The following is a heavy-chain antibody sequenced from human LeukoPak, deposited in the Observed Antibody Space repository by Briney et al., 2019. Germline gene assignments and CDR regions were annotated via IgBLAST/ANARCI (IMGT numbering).Heavy chain of an antibody. CDR2: ISTSGSTI. J-gene: IGHJ3*02. Sequence: GGSLRLSCAASGFTFSSYEMNWVRQAPGKGLEWVSYISTSGSTIYYADSVKGRFTISRDNAKNSLYLQMNSLRAEDTAVYYCAGVAMYSSGWYERAFDIWGQGTMVTVSS. CDR1: GFTFSSYE. CDR3: AGVAMYSSGWYERAFDI. D-gene: IGHD6-19*01. V-gene: IGHV3-48*03.